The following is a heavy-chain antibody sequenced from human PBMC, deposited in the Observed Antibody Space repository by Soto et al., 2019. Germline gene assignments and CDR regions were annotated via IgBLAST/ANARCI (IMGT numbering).Heavy chain of an antibody. V-gene: IGHV1-46*01. CDR3: ARGLASGDY. D-gene: IGHD6-6*01. Sequence: QVQLVQSGAEVKEPGASVKISCKGSGYTFTNFYIHWVRQAPGQGLEWMGIVNPNGGSTNYAQNFKGSITNSRDTYTSTVYMDLSSLRSEDTAVYYCARGLASGDYWGQGTLVTVSS. CDR1: GYTFTNFY. J-gene: IGHJ4*02. CDR2: VNPNGGST.